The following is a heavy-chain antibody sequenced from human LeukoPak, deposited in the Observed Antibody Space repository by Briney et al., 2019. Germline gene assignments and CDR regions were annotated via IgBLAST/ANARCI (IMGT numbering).Heavy chain of an antibody. J-gene: IGHJ6*02. CDR1: GFTFSSSA. Sequence: SVKVSCKASGFTFSSSAMQWARQARGQRLEWIGWIVVGSGNTNYAQKFQERVTITRDMSTSTAYMELRRLRSEDTAVYYCAADDLFRGVWGQGTTVTVSS. D-gene: IGHD3-3*01. CDR2: IVVGSGNT. V-gene: IGHV1-58*02. CDR3: AADDLFRGV.